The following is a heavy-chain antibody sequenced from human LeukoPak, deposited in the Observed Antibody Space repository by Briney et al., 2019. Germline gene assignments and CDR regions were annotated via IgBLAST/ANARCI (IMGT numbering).Heavy chain of an antibody. Sequence: GGSLRLSCAASGFTFSSYCMHWVRQAPGKGLEWVAVISYDGSNKYYADSVKGRFTISRDNSKNTLYLQMNSLRAEDTAVYYCAKDPKSYYYDSSGYYAEYFQHWGQGTLVTVSS. CDR3: AKDPKSYYYDSSGYYAEYFQH. CDR2: ISYDGSNK. J-gene: IGHJ1*01. D-gene: IGHD3-22*01. CDR1: GFTFSSYC. V-gene: IGHV3-30*18.